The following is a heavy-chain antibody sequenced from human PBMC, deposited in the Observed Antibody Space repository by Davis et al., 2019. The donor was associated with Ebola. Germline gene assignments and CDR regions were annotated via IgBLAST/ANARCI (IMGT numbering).Heavy chain of an antibody. D-gene: IGHD5-18*01. CDR3: ARVIAEPSIQLWLVGYYYYGMDV. J-gene: IGHJ6*02. V-gene: IGHV3-30-3*01. Sequence: GGSLRLSCAASGFTFSSYAMHWVRQAPGKGLEWVAVISYDGSNKYYADSVKGRFTISRDNAKNTLYLQMNSLRAEDTAVYYCARVIAEPSIQLWLVGYYYYGMDVWGQGTTVTVSS. CDR1: GFTFSSYA. CDR2: ISYDGSNK.